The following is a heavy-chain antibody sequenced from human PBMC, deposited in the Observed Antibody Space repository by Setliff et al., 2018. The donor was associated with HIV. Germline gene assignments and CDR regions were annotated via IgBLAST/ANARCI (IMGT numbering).Heavy chain of an antibody. V-gene: IGHV3-7*01. J-gene: IGHJ4*02. Sequence: GGSLRLSCAASGFTFTNRYMSWVRQAPGKGLEWVANINEGGSDQYYVDSVKGRFTISRDNAKNRLYLQMNSLRAEDTALYYCARGYYGPDSWNQGTLVTVSS. CDR1: GFTFTNRY. CDR3: ARGYYGPDS. D-gene: IGHD3-10*01. CDR2: INEGGSDQ.